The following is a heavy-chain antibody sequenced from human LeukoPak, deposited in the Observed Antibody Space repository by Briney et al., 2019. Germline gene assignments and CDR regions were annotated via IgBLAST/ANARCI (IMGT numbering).Heavy chain of an antibody. D-gene: IGHD3-22*01. CDR2: MWYDGSIK. CDR3: AKSRGYYYEKSGPADY. Sequence: GGSLRLSCAASGFSFSSYGMHWVRQAPGKGLECVAVMWYDGSIKYYGDSVKGRFTISRDNSKNTLYLQMNSLSAEDTAVYYCAKSRGYYYEKSGPADYWGQGTLVTVSS. J-gene: IGHJ4*02. V-gene: IGHV3-33*06. CDR1: GFSFSSYG.